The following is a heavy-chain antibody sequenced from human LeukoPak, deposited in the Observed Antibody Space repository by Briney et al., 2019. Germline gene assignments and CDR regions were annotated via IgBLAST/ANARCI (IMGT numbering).Heavy chain of an antibody. CDR1: GFTFSSYS. CDR3: AKSAFYDRLYFDS. CDR2: ISSSASTI. V-gene: IGHV3-48*04. D-gene: IGHD2/OR15-2a*01. Sequence: GGSLRLSCAASGFTFSSYSMNWVRQAPGKGLEWVSYISSSASTIYYADSVKGRFTISRDNAQNSLYLQMNSLRAEDAAVYFCAKSAFYDRLYFDSWGQGTLVTVSS. J-gene: IGHJ4*02.